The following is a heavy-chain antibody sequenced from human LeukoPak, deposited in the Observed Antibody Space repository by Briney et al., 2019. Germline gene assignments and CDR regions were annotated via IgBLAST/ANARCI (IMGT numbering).Heavy chain of an antibody. CDR1: GFTFSSYG. D-gene: IGHD2-15*01. Sequence: GGTLRLSCAASGFTFSSYGMSWVRQAPGKGLEWVSAISGSGGSTYYADSVKGRFTISRDNSKNTLYLQMNSLRAEDTAVYYCAKDKYCSGGSCTHAFDIWGQGTMVTVSS. J-gene: IGHJ3*02. CDR2: ISGSGGST. V-gene: IGHV3-23*01. CDR3: AKDKYCSGGSCTHAFDI.